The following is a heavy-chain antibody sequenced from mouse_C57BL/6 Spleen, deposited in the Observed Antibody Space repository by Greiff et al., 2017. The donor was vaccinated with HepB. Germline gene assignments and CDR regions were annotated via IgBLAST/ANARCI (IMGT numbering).Heavy chain of an antibody. CDR2: IHPNSGST. V-gene: IGHV1-64*01. J-gene: IGHJ3*01. CDR3: ARENYEGPWFAY. D-gene: IGHD2-4*01. Sequence: VQLQQPGAELVKPGASVKLSCKASGYTFTSYWMHWVKQRPGQGLEWIGMIHPNSGSTNYNEKFKSKATLTVDKSSSTAYMQLSSLTSEDSAVYYCARENYEGPWFAYWGQGTLVTVSA. CDR1: GYTFTSYW.